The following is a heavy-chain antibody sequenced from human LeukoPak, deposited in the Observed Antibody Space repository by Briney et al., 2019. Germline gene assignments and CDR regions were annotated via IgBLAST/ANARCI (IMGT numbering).Heavy chain of an antibody. CDR1: GGSFSGYY. CDR2: INHSGST. J-gene: IGHJ4*02. Sequence: SETLSLTCAVYGGSFSGYYWSWIRQPLGKGLEWIGEINHSGSTNYNPSLKSRVTISVDTSKNQFSLKLSSVTAADTAVYYCARVEGYYDSSGYYYDYWGQGTLVTVSS. D-gene: IGHD3-22*01. CDR3: ARVEGYYDSSGYYYDY. V-gene: IGHV4-34*01.